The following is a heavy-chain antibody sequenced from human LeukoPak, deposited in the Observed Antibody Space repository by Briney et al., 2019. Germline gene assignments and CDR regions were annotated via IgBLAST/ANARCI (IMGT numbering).Heavy chain of an antibody. Sequence: ASVKVSCKASGYTFTGYYMHWVRQAPGKGLEWMGWINPNSGGTNYAQKFQGRVTMTRDTSISTAYMELSRLRSDDTAVYYCARDRGGSSYMDVWGKGTTVTVSS. D-gene: IGHD2-15*01. CDR3: ARDRGGSSYMDV. CDR2: INPNSGGT. J-gene: IGHJ6*03. V-gene: IGHV1-2*02. CDR1: GYTFTGYY.